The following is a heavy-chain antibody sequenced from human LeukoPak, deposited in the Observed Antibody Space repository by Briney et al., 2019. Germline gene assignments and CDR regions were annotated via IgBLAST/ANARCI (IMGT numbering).Heavy chain of an antibody. CDR2: IWYDGSNK. CDR3: ARRRTTPDFWSGYYGDVYFDY. D-gene: IGHD3-3*01. CDR1: GFTFSSYG. Sequence: GGSLRLSCAASGFTFSSYGMHWVRQAPGKGLEWVAVIWYDGSNKYYADSVKGRFTISRDNSKNTLYLQMNSLRAEDTAVYYCARRRTTPDFWSGYYGDVYFDYWGQGTLVTVSS. J-gene: IGHJ4*02. V-gene: IGHV3-33*01.